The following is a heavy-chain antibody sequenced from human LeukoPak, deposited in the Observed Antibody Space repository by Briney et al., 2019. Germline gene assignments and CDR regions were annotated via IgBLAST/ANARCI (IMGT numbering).Heavy chain of an antibody. CDR2: IIPIFGTA. Sequence: ASVKVSCKASGGTFSSYAISWVRQAPGQGLEWMGGIIPIFGTANYAQKFQGRVTITTDESTSTAYMELSSLRSEDTAVYYCAREGPEGYCSGGSCYPPLRYFDYWGQGTLVTVSS. CDR1: GGTFSSYA. V-gene: IGHV1-69*05. CDR3: AREGPEGYCSGGSCYPPLRYFDY. J-gene: IGHJ4*02. D-gene: IGHD2-15*01.